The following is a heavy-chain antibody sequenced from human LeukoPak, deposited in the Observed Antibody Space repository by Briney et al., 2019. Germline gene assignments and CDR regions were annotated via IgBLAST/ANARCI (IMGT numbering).Heavy chain of an antibody. CDR2: IKQDGSEK. CDR3: ASLYSSWYQFDY. V-gene: IGHV3-7*01. D-gene: IGHD6-13*01. Sequence: GGSLRLSCAASGFTFSSYWMSWARQAPGKGLEWVANIKQDGSEKYYVDSVKGRFTISRDNAKNSLYLQMNSLRAEDTAVYYCASLYSSWYQFDYWGQGTLVTVSS. J-gene: IGHJ4*02. CDR1: GFTFSSYW.